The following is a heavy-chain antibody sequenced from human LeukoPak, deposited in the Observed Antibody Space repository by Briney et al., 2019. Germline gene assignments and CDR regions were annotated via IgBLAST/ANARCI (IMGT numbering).Heavy chain of an antibody. CDR1: GFTVSSNY. CDR3: ARDQHY. J-gene: IGHJ4*02. V-gene: IGHV3-53*01. CDR2: IYSGGSI. Sequence: GGSLRLSCVASGFTVSSNYMSWVRQAPGKGLEGVSVIYSGGSIYYADSVKGRFTISRDNSKNTMYLQMKSLRAEDTAVYYCARDQHYWGQGTLVTVSS.